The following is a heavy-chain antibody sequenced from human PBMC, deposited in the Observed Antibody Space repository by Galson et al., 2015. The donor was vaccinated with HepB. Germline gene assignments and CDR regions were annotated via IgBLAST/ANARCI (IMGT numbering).Heavy chain of an antibody. J-gene: IGHJ4*02. D-gene: IGHD1/OR15-1a*01. CDR2: FDPEDGET. CDR3: ATDLGWEQRF. Sequence: SCKVAGYSLTELSMHWVRQAPGKGLEWMGGFDPEDGETIYAQKLQGRITLTEDTSTDTAYMELSSLRSEDTAVYYCATDLGWEQRFWGQGTLVTVSP. V-gene: IGHV1-24*01. CDR1: GYSLTELS.